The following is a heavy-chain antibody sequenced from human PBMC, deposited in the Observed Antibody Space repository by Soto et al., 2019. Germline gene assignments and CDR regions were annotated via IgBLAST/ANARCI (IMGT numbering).Heavy chain of an antibody. CDR3: ASVCSSTSCYGGFDAFDI. J-gene: IGHJ3*02. CDR1: GYSFTIYW. CDR2: IYPGDSDT. Sequence: GESLKISCKGSGYSFTIYWIGWVRQMPGKGLEWMGIIYPGDSDTRYSPSFQGQVTISADKSISTAYLQWSSLKASDTAMYYCASVCSSTSCYGGFDAFDIWGQGTMVTVSS. D-gene: IGHD2-2*01. V-gene: IGHV5-51*01.